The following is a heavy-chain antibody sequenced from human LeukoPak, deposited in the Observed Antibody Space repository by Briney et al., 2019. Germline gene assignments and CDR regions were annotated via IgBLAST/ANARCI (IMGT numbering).Heavy chain of an antibody. CDR3: ARMYYFEY. V-gene: IGHV1-2*02. CDR2: INPNSGGT. CDR1: GYTFTGYY. Sequence: GASVKVSCKASGYTFTGYYMHWVRQAPGQGLEWMGWINPNSGGTNYAQKFQGRVTMTRDTSISTVYMEVSRLRSGDTAVYYCARMYYFEYWGQGTLVTVSS. J-gene: IGHJ4*02. D-gene: IGHD2-8*01.